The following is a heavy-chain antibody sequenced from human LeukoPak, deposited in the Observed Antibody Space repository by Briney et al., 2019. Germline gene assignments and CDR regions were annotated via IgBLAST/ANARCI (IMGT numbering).Heavy chain of an antibody. V-gene: IGHV3-23*01. CDR2: IIGSGGST. CDR3: AKLGGDRGVTNDY. J-gene: IGHJ4*02. D-gene: IGHD4-17*01. CDR1: GFTFSSYA. Sequence: PGGSLRLSCAASGFTFSSYAMSWVRQPPGKGLEWVSAIIGSGGSTYYADSVKGRFTISRDNSKNTLYLQMNSLRAEDTAVYYCAKLGGDRGVTNDYWGQGTLVTVSS.